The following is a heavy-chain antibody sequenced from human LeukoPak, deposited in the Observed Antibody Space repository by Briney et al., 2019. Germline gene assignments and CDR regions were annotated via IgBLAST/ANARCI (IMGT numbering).Heavy chain of an antibody. CDR2: ISGSGGST. Sequence: GGSLRLSCAASGFTFSSYAMSWVRQAPGKGLEWVSAISGSGGSTYYADSVKGRFTISRDNSKNTLYLQMNSLRAEDTAVYYCAKDLAPDYGDYSVFDCWGQGTLVTVSS. CDR1: GFTFSSYA. J-gene: IGHJ4*02. V-gene: IGHV3-23*01. D-gene: IGHD4-17*01. CDR3: AKDLAPDYGDYSVFDC.